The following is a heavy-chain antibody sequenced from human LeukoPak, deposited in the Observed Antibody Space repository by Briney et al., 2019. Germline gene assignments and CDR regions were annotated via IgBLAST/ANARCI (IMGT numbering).Heavy chain of an antibody. CDR3: TTDKDFWGGYQDF. CDR1: GFTFTNAW. V-gene: IGHV3-15*01. CDR2: IKSKADGGTT. D-gene: IGHD3-3*01. Sequence: PGGSLRLSCVASGFTFTNAWMTWVRQAPGKGLEWVGRIKSKADGGTTDYVASVKGRFIISRNDSKDTMYLQMNSLKIEDTGVYYYTTDKDFWGGYQDFWGQGILVSVSS. J-gene: IGHJ4*02.